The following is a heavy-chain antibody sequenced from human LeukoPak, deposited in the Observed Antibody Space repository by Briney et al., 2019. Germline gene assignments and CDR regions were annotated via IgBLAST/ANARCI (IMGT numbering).Heavy chain of an antibody. CDR2: FYHSGST. J-gene: IGHJ4*02. V-gene: IGHV4-39*07. D-gene: IGHD6-19*01. Sequence: SETLSLTCTVSGGSISNNDYYWGWIRQPPGKGLEWIGSFYHSGSTNYNPSLKSRVTISVDKSKNQFSLKLSSVTAADTAVYYCARGIAVAGHFDYWGQGTLVTVSS. CDR3: ARGIAVAGHFDY. CDR1: GGSISNNDYY.